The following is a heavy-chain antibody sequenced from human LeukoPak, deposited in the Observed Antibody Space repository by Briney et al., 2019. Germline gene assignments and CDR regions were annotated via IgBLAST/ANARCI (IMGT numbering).Heavy chain of an antibody. CDR2: ISAYNGNT. CDR1: GYTFTSYA. D-gene: IGHD3-10*01. V-gene: IGHV1-18*01. J-gene: IGHJ4*02. Sequence: ASVKVSCKASGYTFTSYAMNWVRQAPGQGLEWMGWISAYNGNTNYAQKLQGRVTMTTDTSTSTAYMELRSLRSDDTAVYYCARDHITMVRGVIGDYWGQGTLVTVSS. CDR3: ARDHITMVRGVIGDY.